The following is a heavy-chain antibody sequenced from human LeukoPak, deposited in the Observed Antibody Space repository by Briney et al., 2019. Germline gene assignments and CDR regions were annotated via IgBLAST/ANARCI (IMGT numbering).Heavy chain of an antibody. V-gene: IGHV4-34*01. J-gene: IGHJ6*02. CDR3: AREKVLRPWYYYYYGMDV. CDR1: GGSFSGYY. D-gene: IGHD3-3*01. CDR2: INHSGST. Sequence: PSETLSLTCAVYGGSFSGYYWSWIRQPPGKGLEWIGEINHSGSTNYNPSLKTRVTISVDTSKNQFSLNLSSVTAADTAVYYCAREKVLRPWYYYYYGMDVWGQGTTVTVSS.